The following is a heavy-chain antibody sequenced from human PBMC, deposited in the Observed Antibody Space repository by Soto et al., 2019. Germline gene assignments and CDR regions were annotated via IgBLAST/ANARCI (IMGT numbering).Heavy chain of an antibody. Sequence: LRLSCAASGFTVSSNYMSWVRQAPGKGLEWVSVIYSGGSTYYADSVKGRFTISRDNSKNTLYLQMNSLRAEDTAVYYCAKVGLRVRYSYGLDPRDYWGQGTLVTVS. J-gene: IGHJ4*02. V-gene: IGHV3-53*05. CDR3: AKVGLRVRYSYGLDPRDY. CDR1: GFTVSSNY. CDR2: IYSGGST. D-gene: IGHD5-18*01.